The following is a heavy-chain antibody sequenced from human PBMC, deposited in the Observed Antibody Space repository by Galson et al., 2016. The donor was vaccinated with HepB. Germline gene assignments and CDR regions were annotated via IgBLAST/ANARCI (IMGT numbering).Heavy chain of an antibody. CDR3: AKTDWDYDGANRIDP. V-gene: IGHV3-23*01. CDR2: IIGSGGST. D-gene: IGHD4-17*01. J-gene: IGHJ5*02. CDR1: GFTFSSYA. Sequence: SLRLSCAASGFTFSSYALTWDRQAPGKGLEWVSVIIGSGGSTFYAHSVKGRFTISRDNSKNTLYLQMNSLRAEDTSVYYCAKTDWDYDGANRIDPWGQGTLVTVSS.